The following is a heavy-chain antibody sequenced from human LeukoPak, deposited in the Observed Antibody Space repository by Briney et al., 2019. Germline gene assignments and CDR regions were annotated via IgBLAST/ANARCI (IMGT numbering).Heavy chain of an antibody. CDR1: GGSISSGSYY. CDR2: IYYSGST. Sequence: SETLSLTCTVSGGSISSGSYYWGWIRQPPGKGLEWIGSIYYSGSTYYNPSLKSRVTISVDTSKNQFSLKLSSVTAADTAVYYCARPNRYSSSWPSYYYYGMDVWGQGTTVTVS. CDR3: ARPNRYSSSWPSYYYYGMDV. V-gene: IGHV4-39*01. J-gene: IGHJ6*02. D-gene: IGHD6-13*01.